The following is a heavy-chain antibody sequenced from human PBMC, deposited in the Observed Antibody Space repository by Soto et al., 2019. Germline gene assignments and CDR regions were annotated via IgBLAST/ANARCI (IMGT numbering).Heavy chain of an antibody. D-gene: IGHD1-26*01. J-gene: IGHJ4*02. CDR3: ARGPVGAPDVLLANYYFDY. CDR1: GGTFSSYA. CDR2: IIPIFGTA. Sequence: GASVKVSCKASGGTFSSYAISWVRQAPGQGLEWMGGIIPIFGTANYAQKFQGRVTITADESTSTAYMELSSLRSEDTAVYYCARGPVGAPDVLLANYYFDYWGQGTLVTVSS. V-gene: IGHV1-69*13.